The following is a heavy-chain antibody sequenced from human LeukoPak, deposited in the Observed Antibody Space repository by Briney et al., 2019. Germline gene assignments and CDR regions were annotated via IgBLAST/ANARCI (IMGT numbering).Heavy chain of an antibody. V-gene: IGHV5-51*01. CDR3: ARMSDRKVDY. CDR2: IYPGDSDT. J-gene: IGHJ4*02. D-gene: IGHD2-21*02. CDR1: GYSFTSYW. Sequence: GESLKISCKASGYSFTSYWIGWVRHMPGKGLEWMGIIYPGDSDTRYSPSFQDQVTISADKSISTAYLQWSSLKAPDTAIYYCARMSDRKVDYWGQGTLVTVSS.